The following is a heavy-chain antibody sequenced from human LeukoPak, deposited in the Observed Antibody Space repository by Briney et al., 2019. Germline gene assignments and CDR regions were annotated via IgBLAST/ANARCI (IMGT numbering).Heavy chain of an antibody. CDR2: ISSSSNYI. V-gene: IGHV3-21*01. J-gene: IGHJ3*02. CDR1: GFTISSYN. CDR3: ARGKSAFDI. Sequence: GGSLRLSCAASGFTISSYNMNWVRQAPGKGLEWVSSISSSSNYIHYADSVRGRFTISRDNAKNSLYLQMNSLRAEDTAVYYCARGKSAFDIWGQGTMVTVSS.